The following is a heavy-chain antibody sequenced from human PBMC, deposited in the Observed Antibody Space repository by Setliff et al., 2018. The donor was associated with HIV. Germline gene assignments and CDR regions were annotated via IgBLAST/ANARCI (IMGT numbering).Heavy chain of an antibody. Sequence: SVKVSCKASGGTFSSYAISWVRQAPGQGLEWMGGIIPIFGTTNYAQKFQGRVTITADEWTSTAYMELSSLRSEDTAVYYCARDPSIAVAGAAVWGQGTTVTLS. D-gene: IGHD6-19*01. CDR2: IIPIFGTT. CDR3: ARDPSIAVAGAAV. V-gene: IGHV1-69*13. CDR1: GGTFSSYA. J-gene: IGHJ6*02.